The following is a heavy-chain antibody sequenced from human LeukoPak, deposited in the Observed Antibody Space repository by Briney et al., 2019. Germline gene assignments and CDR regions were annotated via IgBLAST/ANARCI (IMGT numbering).Heavy chain of an antibody. V-gene: IGHV4-34*01. Sequence: PSETLSLTCAVYGGSFSGYYWSWIRQPPGKGLEWIGEINHSGSTNYNPSLKSRVTMSVDTSKNQFSLKLSSVTAADTAVYYCARDRAYSSGWYSSRRLDAFDIWGQGTMVTVSS. J-gene: IGHJ3*02. CDR1: GGSFSGYY. D-gene: IGHD6-19*01. CDR2: INHSGST. CDR3: ARDRAYSSGWYSSRRLDAFDI.